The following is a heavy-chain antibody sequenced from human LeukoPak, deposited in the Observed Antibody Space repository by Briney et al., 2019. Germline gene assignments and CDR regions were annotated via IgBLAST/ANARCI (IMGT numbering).Heavy chain of an antibody. Sequence: GGSLRLSCAASGFTFSSYSMNWVRQAPGKGLEWVSSISSSSSYIYYADSVKGRFTISRDNAKNSLYLQMNSLRAEDTAVYYCARSSDIVVVPAAHNYYYYYYMDVWGKGTTVTVSS. CDR3: ARSSDIVVVPAAHNYYYYYYMDV. J-gene: IGHJ6*03. V-gene: IGHV3-21*01. CDR2: ISSSSSYI. CDR1: GFTFSSYS. D-gene: IGHD2-2*01.